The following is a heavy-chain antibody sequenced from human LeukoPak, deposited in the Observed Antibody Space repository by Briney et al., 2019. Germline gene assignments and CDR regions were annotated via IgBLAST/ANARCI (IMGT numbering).Heavy chain of an antibody. J-gene: IGHJ4*02. CDR3: ARNRDGYNSFDY. D-gene: IGHD5-24*01. CDR1: GGSISSSSYY. V-gene: IGHV4-39*07. Sequence: SETLSLTCTVSGGSISSSSYYWGWIRQPPGKGLEWIGSIYYGGGTYYNPSLKSRVTISVDTSKNHFSLKLSSVTAADTAVYYCARNRDGYNSFDYWGQGTLVTVSS. CDR2: IYYGGGT.